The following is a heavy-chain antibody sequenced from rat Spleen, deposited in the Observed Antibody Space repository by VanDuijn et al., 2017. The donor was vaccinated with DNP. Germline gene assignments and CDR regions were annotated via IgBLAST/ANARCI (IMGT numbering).Heavy chain of an antibody. V-gene: IGHV5S13*01. CDR1: GFTYSNYV. CDR2: ISTGGGNT. Sequence: EVQLVESGGGLVQPGRSLKLSCAASGFTYSNYVMAWVRQAPTKGLEWVASISTGGGNTYYRDSVKGRFTISSDNAKNTLYLQMDSLRSEDTATYYCAKDMGTTGVMDAWGQGASVTVSS. J-gene: IGHJ4*01. CDR3: AKDMGTTGVMDA. D-gene: IGHD1-11*01.